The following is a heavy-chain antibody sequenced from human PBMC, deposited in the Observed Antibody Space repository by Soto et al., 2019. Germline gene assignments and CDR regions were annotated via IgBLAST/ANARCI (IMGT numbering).Heavy chain of an antibody. CDR2: IKEDGSVE. J-gene: IGHJ4*02. V-gene: IGHV3-7*01. Sequence: GGSLRLSCAASGFAFSSFWMSWVRQAPGKGLVWVASIKEDGSVEDYVDSVRGRFTISRDNAKNSLYLQMNGLRGEDTSVYYCVRDYGGYWGEGILVTVSS. CDR1: GFAFSSFW. CDR3: VRDYGGY. D-gene: IGHD3-16*01.